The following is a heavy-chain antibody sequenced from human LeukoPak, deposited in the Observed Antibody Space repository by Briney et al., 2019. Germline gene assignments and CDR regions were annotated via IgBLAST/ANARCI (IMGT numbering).Heavy chain of an antibody. CDR1: GFTFSSYS. J-gene: IGHJ4*02. D-gene: IGHD1-26*01. Sequence: SGGSLRLSCAASGFTFSSYSMNWVRQAPGKGLEWVSHITASGTAMFYADSVKSRFTISRDNAKNSLYLQMNSLRDEDTAVYYCASSGSYRFDYWGQGTLVTVSS. V-gene: IGHV3-48*02. CDR2: ITASGTAM. CDR3: ASSGSYRFDY.